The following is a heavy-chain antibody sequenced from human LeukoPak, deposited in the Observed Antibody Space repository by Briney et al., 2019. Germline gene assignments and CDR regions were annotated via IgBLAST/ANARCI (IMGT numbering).Heavy chain of an antibody. CDR2: ISYDGSNK. CDR1: GFTFSSYG. V-gene: IGHV3-30*18. CDR3: AKDMYSSSWYYFDY. Sequence: GGSLRLSCAASGFTFSSYGMHWVRQAPGKGLEWVAVISYDGSNKYYADSVRGRFTISRDNSKNTLYLQMNSLRAEDTAVYYCAKDMYSSSWYYFDYWGQGTLVTVSS. D-gene: IGHD6-13*01. J-gene: IGHJ4*02.